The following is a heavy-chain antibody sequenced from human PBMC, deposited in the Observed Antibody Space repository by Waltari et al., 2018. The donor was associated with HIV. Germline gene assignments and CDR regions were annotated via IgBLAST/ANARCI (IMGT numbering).Heavy chain of an antibody. CDR2: IIPIFGTP. D-gene: IGHD1-26*01. Sequence: QVPLVQSGAEVKKPGSSVKVSCKATGGTRRHSFSWVRQAPGQGLEWLGGIIPIFGTPNYAQKFQGRVTISADESATSVYLEMKTLRSDDTATYFCACADRDQSGSYYIFDYWGQGSLVTVSS. CDR1: GGTRRHS. J-gene: IGHJ4*02. V-gene: IGHV1-69*01. CDR3: ACADRDQSGSYYIFDY.